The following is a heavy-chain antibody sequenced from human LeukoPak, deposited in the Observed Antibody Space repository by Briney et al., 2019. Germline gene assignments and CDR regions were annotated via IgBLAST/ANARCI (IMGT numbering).Heavy chain of an antibody. J-gene: IGHJ4*02. CDR2: ISSSGRAI. V-gene: IGHV3-11*04. CDR1: GGSISSSSYY. CDR3: ARCPRWAHFDY. Sequence: LSLTCTVSGGSISSSSYYWGWIRQPPGKGLEWVSYISSSGRAIYYADSVKGRFTVSRDNAKNSLYLQMNSLRAEDTAVYYCARCPRWAHFDYWGQGTLVTVSS. D-gene: IGHD4-23*01.